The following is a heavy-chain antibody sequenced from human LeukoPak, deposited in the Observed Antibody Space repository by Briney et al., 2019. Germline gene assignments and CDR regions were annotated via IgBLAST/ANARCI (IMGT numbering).Heavy chain of an antibody. CDR2: ISGSGGTT. V-gene: IGHV3-23*01. J-gene: IGHJ4*02. Sequence: GGSLRLSCAASGFTFSTYAMSWVRQAPGKGLEWVSAISGSGGTTYYADSVKGRFTISRDNSKNTLYLQMNSLRVEGTAVYYCATRYSYGSYYFDYWGQGTLVTVSS. CDR3: ATRYSYGSYYFDY. CDR1: GFTFSTYA. D-gene: IGHD5-18*01.